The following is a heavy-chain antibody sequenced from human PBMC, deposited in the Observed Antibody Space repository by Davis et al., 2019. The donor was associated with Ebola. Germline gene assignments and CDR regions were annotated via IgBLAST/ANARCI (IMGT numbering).Heavy chain of an antibody. Sequence: PSETLSLTCAVYGGSFSGYYWSWIRQPPGKGLEWIGEINHSGSTNYNPSLKSRVTISVDTSKNQFSLKLSSVTAADTAVYYCARGQGYYGSGSSGYVWGQGTTVTVSS. D-gene: IGHD3-10*01. CDR1: GGSFSGYY. V-gene: IGHV4-34*01. J-gene: IGHJ6*02. CDR3: ARGQGYYGSGSSGYV. CDR2: INHSGST.